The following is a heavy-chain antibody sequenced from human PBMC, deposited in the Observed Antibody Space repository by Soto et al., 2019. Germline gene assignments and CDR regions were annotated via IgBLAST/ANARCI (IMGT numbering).Heavy chain of an antibody. CDR3: AKDREWLVQGYYYGMDV. CDR1: GFTFSSYG. J-gene: IGHJ6*02. V-gene: IGHV3-30*18. D-gene: IGHD6-19*01. Sequence: GGSLRLSCAASGFTFSSYGMHWVRQAPGKGLEWVAVISYDGSNKYYADSVKGRFTISRDNSKNTLYLQMNSLRAEDTAVYYCAKDREWLVQGYYYGMDVWGQGTTVTVSS. CDR2: ISYDGSNK.